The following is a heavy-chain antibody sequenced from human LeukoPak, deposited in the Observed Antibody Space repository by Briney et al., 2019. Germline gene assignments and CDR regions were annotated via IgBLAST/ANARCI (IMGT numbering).Heavy chain of an antibody. CDR3: AKFGSSWYGIDY. D-gene: IGHD6-13*01. CDR1: GFTFSSYA. Sequence: PGGSLRLSCAASGFTFSSYAMSWVRQAPGKGLEWVSAISGSGGSAYYADSVKGRFTISRDNSKNTLYLQMNSLRAEDTAVYYCAKFGSSWYGIDYWGQGTLVTVSS. V-gene: IGHV3-23*01. CDR2: ISGSGGSA. J-gene: IGHJ4*02.